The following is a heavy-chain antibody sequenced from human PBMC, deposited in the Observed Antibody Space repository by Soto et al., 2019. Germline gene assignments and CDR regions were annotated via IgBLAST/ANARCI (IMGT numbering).Heavy chain of an antibody. J-gene: IGHJ4*02. D-gene: IGHD6-6*01. CDR2: ISGSDDST. Sequence: EVQLLESGGGLVQPGESLRLSCAASGFTFSSYAMSWVRQAPGKGLEWVSVISGSDDSTYYAESVKGRFTISRDNSKNQLYLQMNSLRAEDTAVYYCAKMSSSSTFDYWGQGTQVTVSS. V-gene: IGHV3-23*01. CDR1: GFTFSSYA. CDR3: AKMSSSSTFDY.